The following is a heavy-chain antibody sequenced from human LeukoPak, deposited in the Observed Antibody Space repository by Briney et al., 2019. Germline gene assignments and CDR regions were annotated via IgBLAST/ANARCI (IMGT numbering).Heavy chain of an antibody. CDR2: INHSGST. V-gene: IGHV4-34*01. D-gene: IGHD6-13*01. J-gene: IGHJ6*02. CDR1: GGSFSGYY. Sequence: PSETLSLTCPVYGGSFSGYYWSWIRQPPGKVLEWIGEINHSGSTNYNPSLKSRVTISVDTSKNQFSLKLSSVTAADTAVYYCARALVAAAGTKPGMDVWGQGTTVTVSS. CDR3: ARALVAAAGTKPGMDV.